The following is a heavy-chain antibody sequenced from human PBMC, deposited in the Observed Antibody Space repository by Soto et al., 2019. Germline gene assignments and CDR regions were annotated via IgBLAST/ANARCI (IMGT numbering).Heavy chain of an antibody. CDR3: TRDASRHSSARVWFDP. V-gene: IGHV3-21*01. CDR1: GFTFRSFT. CDR2: ISSNSAYI. D-gene: IGHD6-13*01. J-gene: IGHJ5*02. Sequence: GWSLRLSCAASGFTFRSFTMNWVRQAPGKGLEWVSTISSNSAYIYYTDALRGRFTISRDNAKNSLHLQMNSLRAEDTAVYYCTRDASRHSSARVWFDPWGPGTLVTVSP.